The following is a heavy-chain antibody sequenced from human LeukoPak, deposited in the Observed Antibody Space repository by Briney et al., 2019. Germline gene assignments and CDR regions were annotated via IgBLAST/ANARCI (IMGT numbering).Heavy chain of an antibody. CDR3: ARDQGPFIAVAGMDY. J-gene: IGHJ4*02. D-gene: IGHD6-19*01. CDR1: GFTFSSYA. CDR2: ISYDGSNK. V-gene: IGHV3-30*04. Sequence: PGGSLRLSCAASGFTFSSYAMHWVRQAPGKGLEWVAVISYDGSNKYYADSVKGRFTISRDNSKNTLYLQMNSLRAEDTAVYYCARDQGPFIAVAGMDYWGQGTLVTVSS.